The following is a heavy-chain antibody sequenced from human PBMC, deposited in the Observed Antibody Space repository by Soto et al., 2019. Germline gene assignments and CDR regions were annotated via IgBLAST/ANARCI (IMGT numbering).Heavy chain of an antibody. CDR2: ISSSGYI. Sequence: EVQLVESGGGLVKPGGSLRLSCAASGFTFSSYNMNWVRQAPGKGLEWVSPISSSGYIYYTDSVKGRFTISRDNAKNSLYLHMNSLRAEDTAVYYCARVEGRNFGNYYYYYMDVWGKGTTVTVSS. CDR3: ARVEGRNFGNYYYYYMDV. D-gene: IGHD2-15*01. J-gene: IGHJ6*03. V-gene: IGHV3-21*01. CDR1: GFTFSSYN.